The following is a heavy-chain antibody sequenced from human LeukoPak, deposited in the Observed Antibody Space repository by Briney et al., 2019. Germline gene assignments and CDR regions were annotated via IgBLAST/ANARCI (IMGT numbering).Heavy chain of an antibody. CDR1: GGSFSGYY. J-gene: IGHJ4*02. D-gene: IGHD3-22*01. CDR3: ARRRITMIVVVHGFDY. V-gene: IGHV4-34*01. Sequence: PSETLSLTCAVYGGSFSGYYWSWIRQPPGKGLEWIGEINHSGGTNYNPSLKSRVTISVDTSKNQFSLKLNSVTAADTAVYYCARRRITMIVVVHGFDYWGQGTLVTVSS. CDR2: INHSGGT.